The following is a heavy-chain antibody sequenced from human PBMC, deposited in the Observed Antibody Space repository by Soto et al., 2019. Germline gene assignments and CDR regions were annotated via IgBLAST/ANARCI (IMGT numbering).Heavy chain of an antibody. CDR3: AKDPPGRSYLGFDY. V-gene: IGHV3-30*18. CDR1: GFTFSSYG. CDR2: ISYDGSNK. Sequence: SLRLSCAASGFTFSSYGMHWVRQAPGKGLEWVAVISYDGSNKYYADSVKGRFTISRDNSKNTLYLQMNSLRAEDTAVYYCAKDPPGRSYLGFDYWGQGTLVTVSS. D-gene: IGHD1-26*01. J-gene: IGHJ4*02.